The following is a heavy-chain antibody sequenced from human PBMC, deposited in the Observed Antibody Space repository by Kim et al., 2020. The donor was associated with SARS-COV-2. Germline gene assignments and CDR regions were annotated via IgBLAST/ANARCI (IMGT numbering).Heavy chain of an antibody. CDR1: GGSISSGGYY. J-gene: IGHJ6*02. CDR3: ARDNTQLPIGRRYGMDV. Sequence: SETLSLTCTVSGGSISSGGYYWSWIRQHPGKGLEWIGYIYYSGSTYYNPSLKSRVTISVDTSKNQFSLKLSSVTAADTAVYYCARDNTQLPIGRRYGMDVWGQGTTVTVSS. D-gene: IGHD2-2*01. CDR2: IYYSGST. V-gene: IGHV4-31*03.